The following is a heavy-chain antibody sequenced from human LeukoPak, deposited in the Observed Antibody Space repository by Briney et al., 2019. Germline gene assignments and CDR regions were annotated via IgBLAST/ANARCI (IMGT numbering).Heavy chain of an antibody. V-gene: IGHV4-34*01. CDR1: GGSFSGYY. Sequence: PSETPSLTCAVYGGSFSGYYWSWIRQPPGKGLEWIGEINHSGSTNYNPSLKSRVTISVDTSKNQFSLKLSSVTAADTAVYYCARGSTVTRDFDYWGQGTLVTVSS. J-gene: IGHJ4*02. CDR2: INHSGST. D-gene: IGHD4-17*01. CDR3: ARGSTVTRDFDY.